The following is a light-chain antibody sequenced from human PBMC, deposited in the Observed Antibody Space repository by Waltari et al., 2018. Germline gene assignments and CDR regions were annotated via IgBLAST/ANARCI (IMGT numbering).Light chain of an antibody. CDR1: QSVRNY. Sequence: IVLTQSPATLSLFPGERATLTCRASQSVRNYLAWYQQKPGQAPRLLIYDTSNRATGSPVRFSGSGSGTDFTLTISNLEPEDFAVYYCQHRSVWPLTFGGGTKVEIK. J-gene: IGKJ4*01. CDR3: QHRSVWPLT. V-gene: IGKV3-11*01. CDR2: DTS.